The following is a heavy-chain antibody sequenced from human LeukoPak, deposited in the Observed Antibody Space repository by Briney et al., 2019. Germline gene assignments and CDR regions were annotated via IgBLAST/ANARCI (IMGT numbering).Heavy chain of an antibody. J-gene: IGHJ1*01. CDR2: ISPSGGIT. V-gene: IGHV3-23*01. CDR1: GFTFGDYA. Sequence: PGRSLRLSCTASGFTFGDYAMSWVRQAPGKGLEWVSGISPSGGITYYTDSVKGRFTISRDNSKNTQSLQMNSLRAEDTAVYYCAKDDDWGRYKYWGQGTLVTVSS. CDR3: AKDDDWGRYKY. D-gene: IGHD3-16*01.